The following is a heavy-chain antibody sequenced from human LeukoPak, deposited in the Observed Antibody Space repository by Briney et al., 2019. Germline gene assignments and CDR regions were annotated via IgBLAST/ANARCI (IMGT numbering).Heavy chain of an antibody. J-gene: IGHJ3*02. CDR1: GFTFSRFW. CDR3: ARDVEGGTLDI. D-gene: IGHD3-16*01. Sequence: QPGGSLRLACAASGFTFSRFWMNWVRQAPGRGLEWVANIDQSGGRNNYVDSVKGRFTISRDNAKNSLFLEMSSLRADDTAVYFCARDVEGGTLDIWGQRTTVTVSS. V-gene: IGHV3-7*05. CDR2: IDQSGGRN.